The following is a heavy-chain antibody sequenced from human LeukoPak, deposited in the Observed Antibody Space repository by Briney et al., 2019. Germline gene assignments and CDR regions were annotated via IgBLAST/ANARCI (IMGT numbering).Heavy chain of an antibody. Sequence: AASVKVSCKASGYTFTSYYMHWVRQAPGQGLEWMGWINPNSGGTNYAQKFQGRVTMTRDTSISTAYMELSRLRSDDTAVYYCAREGVVVPAAIDAFDIWGQGTMVTVSS. J-gene: IGHJ3*02. CDR1: GYTFTSYY. CDR2: INPNSGGT. V-gene: IGHV1-2*02. CDR3: AREGVVVPAAIDAFDI. D-gene: IGHD2-2*02.